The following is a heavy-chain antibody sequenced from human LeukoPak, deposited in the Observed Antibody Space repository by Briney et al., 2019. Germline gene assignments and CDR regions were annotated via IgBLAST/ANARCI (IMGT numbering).Heavy chain of an antibody. CDR3: ARDWGPAAYNGYYFDY. J-gene: IGHJ4*02. CDR2: INPNTGGT. Sequence: ASVKVSCKASGYTFTAYYMHWLRQAPGQGLEWMAWINPNTGGTHYAQKFQGRVTMTRDTSISTAYMELSRLRSDDTAVYYCARDWGPAAYNGYYFDYWGQGTLVTVSS. V-gene: IGHV1-2*02. CDR1: GYTFTAYY. D-gene: IGHD2-2*01.